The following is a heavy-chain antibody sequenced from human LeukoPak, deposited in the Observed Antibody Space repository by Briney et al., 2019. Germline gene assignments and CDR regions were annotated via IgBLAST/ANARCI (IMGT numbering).Heavy chain of an antibody. CDR1: GFTFSSYA. CDR3: ARDRAGGYSYGPDY. Sequence: PGGSLRLSCAASGFTFSSYAMSWVRQAPGKGLEWVAVIWYDGSNKYYADSVKGRFTISRDNSKNTLYLQMNSLRAEDTAVYYCARDRAGGYSYGPDYWGQGTLVTVSS. CDR2: IWYDGSNK. D-gene: IGHD5-18*01. J-gene: IGHJ4*02. V-gene: IGHV3-33*08.